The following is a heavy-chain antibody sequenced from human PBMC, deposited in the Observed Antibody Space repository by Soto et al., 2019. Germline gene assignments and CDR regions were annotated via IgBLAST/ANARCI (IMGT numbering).Heavy chain of an antibody. D-gene: IGHD2-2*02. CDR1: GFTFSRSS. CDR3: AREGGWASYYTLNWFDP. V-gene: IGHV3-48*01. J-gene: IGHJ5*02. CDR2: ISSSSSTI. Sequence: EVQLVESGGGFVQPGGSLSLSCAASGFTFSRSSMNWVRQAPGKGPEWISYISSSSSTIYYADSVKGRFTISRDNAKNALYLQMNSLRAEDTAVYYCAREGGWASYYTLNWFDPWGQGTLVTVSS.